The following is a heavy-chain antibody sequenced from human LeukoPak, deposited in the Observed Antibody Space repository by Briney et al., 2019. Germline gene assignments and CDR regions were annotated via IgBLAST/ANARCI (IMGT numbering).Heavy chain of an antibody. CDR1: EFAFNTYT. D-gene: IGHD1-14*01. CDR2: IHTSGDI. Sequence: PGGSLRLSCAAAEFAFNTYTMIWVRQAPGKGLEWVSSIHTSGDIYYADSVKGRFTISRDDATNSLFPQMNSLRADDTAVYYCASREPAGHWGQGTLVTASS. V-gene: IGHV3-21*01. CDR3: ASREPAGH. J-gene: IGHJ4*02.